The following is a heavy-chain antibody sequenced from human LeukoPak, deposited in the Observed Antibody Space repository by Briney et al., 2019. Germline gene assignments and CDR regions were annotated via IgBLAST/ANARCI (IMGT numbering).Heavy chain of an antibody. V-gene: IGHV7-4-1*02. J-gene: IGHJ6*02. CDR1: GYNFTSYA. D-gene: IGHD6-19*01. CDR2: INTNTGNP. CDR3: ARYSSHYYYYYGMDV. Sequence: ASVNVSCKASGYNFTSYAMNWVRQAAGQGLEWMGWINTNTGNPTYAQGFTGRFVFSLDTSVSTAYLQISSLKAEDTAVYYCARYSSHYYYYYGMDVWGQGTTVTVSS.